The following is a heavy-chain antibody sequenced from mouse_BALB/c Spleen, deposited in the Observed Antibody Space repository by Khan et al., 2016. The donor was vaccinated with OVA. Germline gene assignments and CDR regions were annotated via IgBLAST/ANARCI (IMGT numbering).Heavy chain of an antibody. CDR2: ISSGGTYT. V-gene: IGHV5-6*01. Sequence: EVELVESGGDLVKPGGSLKLSCAASGFTFSSYGMSWVRQTPDKRLEWVATISSGGTYTYYPASVKGRFTISRDHAKNTLYLQMSRLKSEATAKYSGARAYYGNREAMDYWGQGTSVTVSS. CDR3: ARAYYGNREAMDY. CDR1: GFTFSSYG. J-gene: IGHJ4*01. D-gene: IGHD2-10*01.